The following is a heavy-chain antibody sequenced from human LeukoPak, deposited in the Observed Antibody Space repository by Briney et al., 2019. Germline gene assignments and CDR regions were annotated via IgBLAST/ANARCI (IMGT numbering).Heavy chain of an antibody. V-gene: IGHV3-7*01. D-gene: IGHD3-3*01. Sequence: PGGSLRLSCAASGFTFDDYATNWVRQAPGKGLEWVANIKQDGSEKYYVDSVKGRFTISRDNAKNSLYLQMNSLRAEDTAVYYCARNDFWSDKSLDYWGQGTLVTVSS. CDR3: ARNDFWSDKSLDY. CDR2: IKQDGSEK. J-gene: IGHJ4*02. CDR1: GFTFDDYA.